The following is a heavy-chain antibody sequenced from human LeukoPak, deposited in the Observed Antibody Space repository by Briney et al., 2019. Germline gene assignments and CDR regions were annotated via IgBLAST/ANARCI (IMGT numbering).Heavy chain of an antibody. Sequence: SETLSLTCTVSGGPISSYYWSWIRQPPGKGLEWIGYIYYSGSTNYNPSLKSRVTISVDTSKNQFSLKLSSVTAADTAVYYCARVSGSGSYSRKHYYYYGMDVWGKGTTVTVSS. D-gene: IGHD3-10*01. CDR3: ARVSGSGSYSRKHYYYYGMDV. J-gene: IGHJ6*04. CDR2: IYYSGST. V-gene: IGHV4-59*01. CDR1: GGPISSYY.